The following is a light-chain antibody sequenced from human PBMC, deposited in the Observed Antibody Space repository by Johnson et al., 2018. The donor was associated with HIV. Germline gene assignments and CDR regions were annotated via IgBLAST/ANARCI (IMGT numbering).Light chain of an antibody. CDR1: SSNIGNNY. CDR3: GTWDGSLSAGV. V-gene: IGLV1-51*02. J-gene: IGLJ1*01. Sequence: QAVLTQPPSVSAAPGQTVTISCSGSSSNIGNNYVSWYQQFPGTAPKLLIYENNKRPSGIPDRFSGSKSGTSTTLGITGLQTGDDADYYCGTWDGSLSAGVFGTGTKVTVL. CDR2: ENN.